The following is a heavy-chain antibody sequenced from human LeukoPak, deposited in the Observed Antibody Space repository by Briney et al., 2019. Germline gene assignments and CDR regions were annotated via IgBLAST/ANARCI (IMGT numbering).Heavy chain of an antibody. CDR2: INDNGSTR. CDR3: AKDLQTWPRFPDY. CDR1: GFTFSDYA. Sequence: PSGGSLRLSCGASGFTFSDYAMSWVRQAPGKGLEWVSGINDNGSTRFYAASVKGRFTSSRDNPKNTLYLQMIGLRVEDTAVYYCAKDLQTWPRFPDYWGRGTLVTVSS. D-gene: IGHD5-12*01. J-gene: IGHJ4*02. V-gene: IGHV3-23*01.